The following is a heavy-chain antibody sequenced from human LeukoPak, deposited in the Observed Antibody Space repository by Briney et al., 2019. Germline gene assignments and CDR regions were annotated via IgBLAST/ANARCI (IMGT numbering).Heavy chain of an antibody. Sequence: SETLSLTCTVSGGSISSSSHYWGWIRQPPGNGLEWIGSIYYSGSTYYNPSLESRVTISVDTSKNQFSLKVSSVTAADTAVYYCARRGASSSEEYWGQGTLVIVSS. CDR1: GGSISSSSHY. D-gene: IGHD6-6*01. CDR3: ARRGASSSEEY. V-gene: IGHV4-39*01. J-gene: IGHJ4*02. CDR2: IYYSGST.